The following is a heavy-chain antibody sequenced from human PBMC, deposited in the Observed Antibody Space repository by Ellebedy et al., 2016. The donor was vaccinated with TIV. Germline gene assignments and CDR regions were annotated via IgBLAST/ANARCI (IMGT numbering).Heavy chain of an antibody. Sequence: GESLKISCAASGFIFSNYAMSWVRQAPGKGLEWVSAISTTGDITYYAESVEGRFTVSRDNSKSTLYLQMSSLRADDTAVYYCAKDAVPAARGMVDAFDIWGQGTMVTVSS. CDR3: AKDAVPAARGMVDAFDI. CDR1: GFIFSNYA. D-gene: IGHD2-2*01. J-gene: IGHJ3*02. V-gene: IGHV3-23*01. CDR2: ISTTGDIT.